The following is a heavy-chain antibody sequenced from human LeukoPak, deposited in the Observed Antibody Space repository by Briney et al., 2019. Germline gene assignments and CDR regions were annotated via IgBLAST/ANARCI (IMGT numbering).Heavy chain of an antibody. D-gene: IGHD6-19*01. V-gene: IGHV1-2*02. CDR1: GYTFTSYA. CDR2: INPNSGGT. J-gene: IGHJ4*02. Sequence: GASVKVSCKASGYTFTSYAMNWVRQAPGQGLEWMGWINPNSGGTNYAQKFQGRVTMTRDTSISTAYMELSRLRPDDTAVYYCATGYSSGWYTGGFDYWGQGTLVTVSS. CDR3: ATGYSSGWYTGGFDY.